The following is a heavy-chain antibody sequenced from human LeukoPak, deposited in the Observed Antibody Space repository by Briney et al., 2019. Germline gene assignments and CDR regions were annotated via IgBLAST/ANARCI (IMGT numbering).Heavy chain of an antibody. V-gene: IGHV1-8*01. Sequence: ASVKVSCKASGYTFTSYGINWVRQATGQELEWMRWMNPNSGNTGYAQKFQGRVTMTTNTSISTAYMELSSLRSEDTAVYYRARGFRCTNGVCYHNWFDPWGKGTLVTVSS. D-gene: IGHD2-8*01. CDR2: MNPNSGNT. CDR1: GYTFTSYG. CDR3: ARGFRCTNGVCYHNWFDP. J-gene: IGHJ5*02.